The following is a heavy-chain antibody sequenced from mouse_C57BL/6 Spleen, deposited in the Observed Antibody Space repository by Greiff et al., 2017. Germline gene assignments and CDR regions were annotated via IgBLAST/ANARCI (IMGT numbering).Heavy chain of an antibody. V-gene: IGHV1-63*01. CDR2: IYPGGGYT. Sequence: QVQLKQSGAELVRPGTSVKMSCKASGYTFTNYWIGWAKQRPGHGLEWIGDIYPGGGYTNYNEKFKGKSTLTADKSSSTAYMQFSSLTSEDSAIYYCARVYYSNPYFDYWGQGTTLTVSS. D-gene: IGHD2-5*01. CDR1: GYTFTNYW. CDR3: ARVYYSNPYFDY. J-gene: IGHJ2*01.